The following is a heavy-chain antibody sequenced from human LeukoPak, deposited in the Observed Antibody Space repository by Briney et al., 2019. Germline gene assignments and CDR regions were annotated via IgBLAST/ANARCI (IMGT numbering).Heavy chain of an antibody. CDR2: IYYSGRT. CDR1: GTSISSTSYY. Sequence: SQTLSLTCSVSGTSISSTSYYWSWVRQVPGKGLEWIGYIYYSGRTYFNPSLRSRVTMSVDTSKSQFSLNLTSVTAADTAVYYCARVAPVPSEYFRHWGQGTLVTVSS. J-gene: IGHJ1*01. V-gene: IGHV4-31*03. CDR3: ARVAPVPSEYFRH.